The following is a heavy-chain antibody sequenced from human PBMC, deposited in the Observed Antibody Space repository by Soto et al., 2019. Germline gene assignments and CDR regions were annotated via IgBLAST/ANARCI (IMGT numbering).Heavy chain of an antibody. CDR3: ARARATIAAAAIFDC. J-gene: IGHJ4*02. CDR1: GGSISPSNW. CDR2: VYRTGST. Sequence: QVQLQESGPGLVKPSGTLSLTCAVSGGSISPSNWWSWVRQPPGKGLEWIGEVYRTGSTNYNPSHESRLTISVDKSKNQFSLKLTSVTAADTAVYYCARARATIAAAAIFDCWGQGTLVTVSS. D-gene: IGHD6-13*01. V-gene: IGHV4-4*02.